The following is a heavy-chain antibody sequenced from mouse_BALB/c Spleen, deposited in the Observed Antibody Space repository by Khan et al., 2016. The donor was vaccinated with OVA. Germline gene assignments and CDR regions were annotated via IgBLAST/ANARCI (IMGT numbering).Heavy chain of an antibody. Sequence: VQLQESGPGLVAPSQSLSITCTVSGFSLSNYGVHWVRQPPGKGLEWLGVIWTGGITNYNSALMSRLSISKDNSKSLVFLKMNRLQTDDTAIYYCARSYDYDVGGFAYWGQGTLVTVSA. D-gene: IGHD2-4*01. V-gene: IGHV2-9*02. CDR1: GFSLSNYG. CDR3: ARSYDYDVGGFAY. CDR2: IWTGGIT. J-gene: IGHJ3*01.